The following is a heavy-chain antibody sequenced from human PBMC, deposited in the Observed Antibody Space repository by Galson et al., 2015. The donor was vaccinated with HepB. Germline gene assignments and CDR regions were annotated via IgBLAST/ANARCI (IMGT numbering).Heavy chain of an antibody. Sequence: ETLALTCTVSGGSLSSYYWSWVRQPPGKGLEWIGYIYYSGSTNYNPSLKSRVTISVDTPKNQFSLKLSSVTAADTAVYYCARRSRNYYYYYGMDVWGQGTTVTVSS. CDR2: IYYSGST. CDR3: ARRSRNYYYYYGMDV. J-gene: IGHJ6*02. CDR1: GGSLSSYY. V-gene: IGHV4-59*12.